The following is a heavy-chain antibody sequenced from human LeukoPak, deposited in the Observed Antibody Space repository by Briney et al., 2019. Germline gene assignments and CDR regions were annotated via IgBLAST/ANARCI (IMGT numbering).Heavy chain of an antibody. V-gene: IGHV1-2*02. CDR3: VREGSSGQDWYAFDI. CDR2: MYFNSGAT. CDR1: GFTFTGYY. J-gene: IGHJ3*02. D-gene: IGHD5-12*01. Sequence: GASVKVSCKTSGFTFTGYYVQWVRQAPGQGPEWVGWMYFNSGATRFAPKFQGRVTMTRDTSISTAYMEFSSLRSDDTAMYYCVREGSSGQDWYAFDIWGQGTMLTVSS.